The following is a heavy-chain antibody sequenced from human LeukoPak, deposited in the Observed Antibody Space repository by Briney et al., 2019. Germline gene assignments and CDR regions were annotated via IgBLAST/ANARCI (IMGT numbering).Heavy chain of an antibody. Sequence: GESLKISCKGSGYSFTSYWIGWVRQMPGKGLEWMGIIYPGDSDTRYSPSFQGQVTISADKSISTAYLQWSSLKASDTAMYYCARLPSRGSTAMIYFDYWGQGTLVTVSS. D-gene: IGHD5-18*01. V-gene: IGHV5-51*01. CDR2: IYPGDSDT. CDR1: GYSFTSYW. CDR3: ARLPSRGSTAMIYFDY. J-gene: IGHJ4*02.